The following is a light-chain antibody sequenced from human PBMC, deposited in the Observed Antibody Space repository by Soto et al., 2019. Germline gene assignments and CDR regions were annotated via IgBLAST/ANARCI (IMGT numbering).Light chain of an antibody. CDR1: QNIRTY. CDR2: SAS. Sequence: DIQMTQSPSSLSASVGDRDTFTFLASQNIRTYLNWYQKQPGTVRDLLIYSASGLRSGVPSRFSGSGSGTEFPLTISSLQPDDFATYYCQQYNSYSETFGQGTKVDIK. V-gene: IGKV1-16*01. CDR3: QQYNSYSET. J-gene: IGKJ1*01.